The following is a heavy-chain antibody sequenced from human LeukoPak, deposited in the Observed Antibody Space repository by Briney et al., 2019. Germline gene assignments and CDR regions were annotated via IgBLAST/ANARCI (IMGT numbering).Heavy chain of an antibody. Sequence: ASVKVSCKASGYTFTSYGISWVRQAPGQGLEWMGWISAYNGNTNYAQKLQGRVTMTTDTSTSTPYMELRSLRSDDTAVYYCARDHIPYGSGSYGYWGQGTLVTVSS. CDR3: ARDHIPYGSGSYGY. CDR1: GYTFTSYG. D-gene: IGHD3-10*01. CDR2: ISAYNGNT. V-gene: IGHV1-18*01. J-gene: IGHJ4*02.